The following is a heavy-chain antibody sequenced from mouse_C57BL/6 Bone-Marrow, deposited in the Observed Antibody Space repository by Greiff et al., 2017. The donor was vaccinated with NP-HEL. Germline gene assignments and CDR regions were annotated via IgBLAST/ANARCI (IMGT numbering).Heavy chain of an antibody. CDR1: GYSITSGYD. Sequence: EVKLMESGPGMVKPSQSLSLTCTVTGYSITSGYDWHWIRHFPGNKLEWMGYISYSGSTNYNPSLKSRISITHDTSKNHFFLKLNSVTTEDTATYYCARGWLLRGGFAYWGQGTLVTVSA. V-gene: IGHV3-1*01. J-gene: IGHJ3*01. CDR2: ISYSGST. CDR3: ARGWLLRGGFAY. D-gene: IGHD2-3*01.